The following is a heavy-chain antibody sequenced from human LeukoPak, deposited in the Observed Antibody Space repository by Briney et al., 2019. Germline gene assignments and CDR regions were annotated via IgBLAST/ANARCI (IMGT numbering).Heavy chain of an antibody. D-gene: IGHD5-18*01. CDR2: ISYDGSNK. CDR3: ARGLGYSYGDGTH. J-gene: IGHJ4*02. Sequence: PGGSLRLSCAASGFTFSSYAMHWVRQAPGKGLEWVAVISYDGSNKYYADSVKGRFTISRDNSKNTLYLQMNSLRAEDTAVYYCARGLGYSYGDGTHWGQGTLVTVSS. V-gene: IGHV3-30-3*01. CDR1: GFTFSSYA.